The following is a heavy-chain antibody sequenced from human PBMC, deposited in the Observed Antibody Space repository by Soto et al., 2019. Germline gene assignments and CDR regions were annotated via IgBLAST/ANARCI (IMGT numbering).Heavy chain of an antibody. Sequence: ASVKVSCKVSGYALSELSMHWVRQAPGKGLEWMGGFDPEDGETIYALKFQGRVTMTGDTSISTAYMELSRLRSEDTAVYYCARSLSSTSVKFDYWGQGTLVTVSS. CDR1: GYALSELS. D-gene: IGHD2-2*01. CDR2: FDPEDGET. CDR3: ARSLSSTSVKFDY. V-gene: IGHV1-24*01. J-gene: IGHJ4*02.